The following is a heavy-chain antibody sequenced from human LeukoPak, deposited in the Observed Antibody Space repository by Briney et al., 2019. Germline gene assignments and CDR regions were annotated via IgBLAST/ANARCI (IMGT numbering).Heavy chain of an antibody. J-gene: IGHJ4*02. Sequence: SGTLSLTCAVSGGSISSTNWWSWVRQPPGKGLEWIGEIYRSGTTNYKPSLKSRVTISLDKSRNHFSLKLTSVTAAASAVYYCARRSPYSTGWSSYFDYWGQGALVTVSS. CDR2: IYRSGTT. CDR1: GGSISSTNW. CDR3: ARRSPYSTGWSSYFDY. D-gene: IGHD2-2*01. V-gene: IGHV4-4*02.